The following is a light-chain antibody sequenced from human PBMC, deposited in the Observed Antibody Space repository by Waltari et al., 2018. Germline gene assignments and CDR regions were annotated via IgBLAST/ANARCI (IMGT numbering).Light chain of an antibody. Sequence: EIVLTQSPATLSLSPGERATLSCRASQSVSSYLAWYQQKPGQAPRLLIYDASNRATGIPARCSGSVSGTDFTLTISSLEPEDFAVYYCQQRSNWPPSITFGQGTRLEIK. CDR1: QSVSSY. CDR2: DAS. J-gene: IGKJ5*01. CDR3: QQRSNWPPSIT. V-gene: IGKV3-11*01.